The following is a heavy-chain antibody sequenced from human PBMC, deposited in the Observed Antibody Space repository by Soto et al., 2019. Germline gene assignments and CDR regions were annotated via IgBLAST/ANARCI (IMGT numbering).Heavy chain of an antibody. J-gene: IGHJ6*02. V-gene: IGHV1-2*04. CDR1: GYTFTGYY. Sequence: QVQLVQSGAEVKKPGASVKVSCKASGYTFTGYYMHWVRQAPGQGLEWMGWINPNSGGTNYAQKFQGWVTMTRDTSISTASMELSRLRSDDTAVYYCAREFKESSSSGRGGYYDYGMDVWGQGTTVTVSS. CDR2: INPNSGGT. D-gene: IGHD6-6*01. CDR3: AREFKESSSSGRGGYYDYGMDV.